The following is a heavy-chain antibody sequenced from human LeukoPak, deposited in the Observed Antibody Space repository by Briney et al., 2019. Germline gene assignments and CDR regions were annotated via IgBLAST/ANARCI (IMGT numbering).Heavy chain of an antibody. Sequence: GGSLRLSCAASGFTFNIYAMTWIRQAPGKGLEWVSSISANGGNTYYADSAEGRFTISRDNSKDTLYLQMDSLRAEDTAVYYCAKDPYGDYAYHFDYWGQGTLVTVSS. CDR2: ISANGGNT. CDR1: GFTFNIYA. J-gene: IGHJ4*02. CDR3: AKDPYGDYAYHFDY. D-gene: IGHD4-17*01. V-gene: IGHV3-23*01.